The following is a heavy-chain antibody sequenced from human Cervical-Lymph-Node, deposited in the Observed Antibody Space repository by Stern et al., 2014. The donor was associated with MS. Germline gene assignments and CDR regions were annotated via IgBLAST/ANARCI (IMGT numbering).Heavy chain of an antibody. V-gene: IGHV1-69*17. Sequence: VQLVESGAEVKKPGSSVKVSCKASGGTFSSYAISWVRQAPGQGLEWMGGIIPTFGIANYAQKFQGRVTITADKSTSTTYMELCSLRSEDTAVYYCARDPLELRQLYYYGMDVWGQGTTVTVSS. CDR2: IIPTFGIA. CDR1: GGTFSSYA. CDR3: ARDPLELRQLYYYGMDV. J-gene: IGHJ6*02. D-gene: IGHD1-7*01.